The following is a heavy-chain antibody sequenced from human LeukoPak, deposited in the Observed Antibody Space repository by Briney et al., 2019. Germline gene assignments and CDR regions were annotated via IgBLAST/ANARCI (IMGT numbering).Heavy chain of an antibody. CDR2: IYYSGST. D-gene: IGHD3-22*01. J-gene: IGHJ3*02. V-gene: IGHV4-59*01. CDR3: ARANDYDSSGYYYLSAFDI. CDR1: GGSISSYY. Sequence: SETLSLTCTVSGGSISSYYWSWIRQPPGKGLEWIGHIYYSGSTNYNPSLKSRVTISVDTSKNQFSLKLSSVTAADTAVYYCARANDYDSSGYYYLSAFDIWGQGTMVTVSS.